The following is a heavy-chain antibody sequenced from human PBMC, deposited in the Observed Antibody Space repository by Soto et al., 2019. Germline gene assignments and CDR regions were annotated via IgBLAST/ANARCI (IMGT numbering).Heavy chain of an antibody. CDR3: ERDRPTPSCTSSWYLDS. CDR1: GGTFSSYA. Sequence: WASVKVSCKASGGTFSSYAIGWVRQAPGQGLEWMGGIIPIFGTANYAQKFQGRVTITADESTSTAYMGLSSLRSEDTAVYYCERDRPTPSCTSSWYLDSWGQGTLVTVSS. D-gene: IGHD6-13*01. V-gene: IGHV1-69*13. J-gene: IGHJ4*02. CDR2: IIPIFGTA.